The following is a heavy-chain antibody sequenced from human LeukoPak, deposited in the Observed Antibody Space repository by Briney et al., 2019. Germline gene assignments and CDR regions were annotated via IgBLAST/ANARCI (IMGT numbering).Heavy chain of an antibody. D-gene: IGHD2-2*01. CDR3: ARDFIVPPAACFDP. CDR1: AYTFTGYY. Sequence: GASVKVSCKASAYTFTGYYIHWVRQAPGQGLEWMGWINPNSGATKYAQRFQGRVTMTRDTSITTAYMELTRLRSDDTAVYYCARDFIVPPAACFDPWGQGTLVTVSS. V-gene: IGHV1-2*02. J-gene: IGHJ5*02. CDR2: INPNSGAT.